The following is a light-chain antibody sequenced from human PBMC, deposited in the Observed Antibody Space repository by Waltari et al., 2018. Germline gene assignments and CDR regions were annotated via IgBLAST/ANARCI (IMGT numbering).Light chain of an antibody. J-gene: IGKJ4*01. Sequence: IVMTQSPDSLALSLGEGATINCKSSQSVLYSSNNKNYLAWYQQKPGQQPKLLIYWASTREAGVPDRFSGSGSGTDFTLTISSLQAEDVAVYYCQQYYSTPLTFGGGTKVEIK. CDR2: WAS. V-gene: IGKV4-1*01. CDR3: QQYYSTPLT. CDR1: QSVLYSSNNKNY.